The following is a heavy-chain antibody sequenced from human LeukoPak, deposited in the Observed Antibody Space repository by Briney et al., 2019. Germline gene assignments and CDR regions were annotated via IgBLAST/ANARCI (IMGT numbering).Heavy chain of an antibody. Sequence: PSETLSLSCTVSGGSISSYYWSWIRQPPGKGLEWIGYIYYSGSTNYNPSLKSRVTISVDTSKNQFSLKLSSVTAADTAVHYCVRGGLWFGELSWFDPWGQGTLVTVSS. J-gene: IGHJ5*02. D-gene: IGHD3-10*01. V-gene: IGHV4-59*01. CDR1: GGSISSYY. CDR2: IYYSGST. CDR3: VRGGLWFGELSWFDP.